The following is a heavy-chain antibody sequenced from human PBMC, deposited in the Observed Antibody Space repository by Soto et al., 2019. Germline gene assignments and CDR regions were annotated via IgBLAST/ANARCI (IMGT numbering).Heavy chain of an antibody. CDR1: GYTFTSYG. D-gene: IGHD4-17*01. CDR3: ARDWGRLRWELAPPLRGNARPDEYYYYGMDV. V-gene: IGHV1-18*04. CDR2: ISAYNGNT. Sequence: GASVKVSCKASGYTFTSYGISWVRQAPGQGXEWMGWISAYNGNTNYAQKLQGRVTMTTDTSTSTAYMELRSLRSDDTAVYYCARDWGRLRWELAPPLRGNARPDEYYYYGMDVWGQGTTVTVSS. J-gene: IGHJ6*02.